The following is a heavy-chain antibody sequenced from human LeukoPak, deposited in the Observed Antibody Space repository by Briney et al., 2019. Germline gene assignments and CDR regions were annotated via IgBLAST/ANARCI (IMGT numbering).Heavy chain of an antibody. CDR1: GFTFSSYA. Sequence: GGSLRLSCAASGFTFSSYAMSWVRQAPGKGLEWVSAIDTSGGHTYYADSVKGRFTISRDNSENTLYLQMNSLRAEDTAVYYCARTRGYSYGTDSWGQGTLVTVSS. V-gene: IGHV3-23*01. D-gene: IGHD5-18*01. CDR3: ARTRGYSYGTDS. CDR2: IDTSGGHT. J-gene: IGHJ4*02.